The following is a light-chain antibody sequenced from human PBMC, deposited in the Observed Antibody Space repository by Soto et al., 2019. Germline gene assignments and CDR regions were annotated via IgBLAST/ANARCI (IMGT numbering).Light chain of an antibody. CDR3: SSYTSSTTLI. CDR1: SSDVGDYNY. J-gene: IGLJ1*01. CDR2: EVS. Sequence: QSALTQPASVSGSPGQSITISCTGTSSDVGDYNYVSWYQQHPGKAPKLVISEVSNRPSGVSNRFSGSKSGNTASLTISGLQGEDEADYYCSSYTSSTTLIFGTGTKVTVL. V-gene: IGLV2-14*01.